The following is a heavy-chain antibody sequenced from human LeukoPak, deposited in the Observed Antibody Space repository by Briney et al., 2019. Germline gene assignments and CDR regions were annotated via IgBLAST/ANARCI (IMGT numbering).Heavy chain of an antibody. V-gene: IGHV3-13*01. J-gene: IGHJ4*02. CDR3: AKEGDIAAGLDY. D-gene: IGHD6-13*01. Sequence: GGSLRLSCAASGFTFSSYDMHWVRQPTGKGLEWVSAIGTDGDTYYSGSVRGRFTISRENAKNSLFLQMSSLRAGDTAVYYCAKEGDIAAGLDYWGQGTLVIVSS. CDR1: GFTFSSYD. CDR2: IGTDGDT.